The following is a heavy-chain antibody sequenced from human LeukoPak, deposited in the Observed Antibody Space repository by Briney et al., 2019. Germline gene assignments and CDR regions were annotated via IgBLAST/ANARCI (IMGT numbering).Heavy chain of an antibody. Sequence: SETLSLTCTVSGGSISSYYWSWIRQPAGKGLEWIGRIYTSGSTNYNPSLKSRVTISVDTSKNQFSLKLSSVTAADTAVYYCAREGPPSSDSSGYYYGGGVFFDYWGQGTLVTVSS. CDR1: GGSISSYY. CDR3: AREGPPSSDSSGYYYGGGVFFDY. D-gene: IGHD3-22*01. J-gene: IGHJ4*02. V-gene: IGHV4-4*07. CDR2: IYTSGST.